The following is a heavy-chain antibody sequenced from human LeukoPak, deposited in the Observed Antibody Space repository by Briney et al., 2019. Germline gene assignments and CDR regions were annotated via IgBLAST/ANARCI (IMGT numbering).Heavy chain of an antibody. V-gene: IGHV5-51*01. D-gene: IGHD6-19*01. CDR3: ARIPSGDSSGWYGAFDI. CDR2: IYPGDSDT. CDR1: GYSFTSYW. Sequence: GESLKISCKGSGYSFTSYWIGWVRQMPEKGLEWMGIIYPGDSDTRYSPSFQGQVTISADKSISTAYLQWSSLKASDTAMYYCARIPSGDSSGWYGAFDIWGQGTMVTVSS. J-gene: IGHJ3*02.